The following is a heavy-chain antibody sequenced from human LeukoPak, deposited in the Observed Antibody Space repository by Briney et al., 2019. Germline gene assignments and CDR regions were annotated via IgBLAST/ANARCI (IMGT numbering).Heavy chain of an antibody. Sequence: SVTVSCKASGGTFSSHAISWVRQAPGQGLEWMGGIIPIFGTANYAQKFQGRVTITADESTSTAYMELSSLRSEDTAVYYCARDFYYYDSSGYYCDYWGQGTLVTVSS. J-gene: IGHJ4*02. CDR1: GGTFSSHA. CDR2: IIPIFGTA. D-gene: IGHD3-22*01. CDR3: ARDFYYYDSSGYYCDY. V-gene: IGHV1-69*01.